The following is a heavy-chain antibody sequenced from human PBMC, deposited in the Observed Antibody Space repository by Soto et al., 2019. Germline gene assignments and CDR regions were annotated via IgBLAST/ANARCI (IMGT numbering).Heavy chain of an antibody. CDR1: GGSFSGYY. Sequence: QVQLQQWGAGLLKPSETLSLTCAVYGGSFSGYYWSWLRQPPGKGLEWIGEINNSGSTNYNPYLKSRVTISVDTSKNQFSLKLTYVSAADTAVYYCASETYYYGSGRYCSAPTVDYWGQGTLVTVAS. V-gene: IGHV4-34*01. CDR3: ASETYYYGSGRYCSAPTVDY. CDR2: INNSGST. D-gene: IGHD3-10*01. J-gene: IGHJ4*02.